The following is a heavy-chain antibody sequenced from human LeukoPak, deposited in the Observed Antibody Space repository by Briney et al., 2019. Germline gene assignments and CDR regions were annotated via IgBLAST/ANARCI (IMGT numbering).Heavy chain of an antibody. V-gene: IGHV3-43*01. D-gene: IGHD3-16*01. CDR3: AKAFMITFGGVTDFDY. CDR1: GFNFEDYT. Sequence: GGSLRLSCAASGFNFEDYTMHWVRQTPGKGLEWVSLINWDGGSTYYADSVKGRFAISRDNSKNTLYLQMNSLRAEDTAVYYCAKAFMITFGGVTDFDYWGQGTLVTVSS. J-gene: IGHJ4*02. CDR2: INWDGGST.